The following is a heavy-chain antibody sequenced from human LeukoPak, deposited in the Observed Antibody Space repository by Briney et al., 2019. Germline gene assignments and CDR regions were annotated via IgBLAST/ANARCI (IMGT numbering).Heavy chain of an antibody. CDR2: ISYDGSNK. J-gene: IGHJ6*02. D-gene: IGHD6-13*01. Sequence: GGSLRLSCAASGFTFSSYGMHWVRQAPGKGLEWVAVISYDGSNKYYADSVKGRFTISRDNSKNTLYLQMNSLRAEDTAVYYCARDGKQLVYYYYGMDVWGQGTTVTVSS. V-gene: IGHV3-30*03. CDR3: ARDGKQLVYYYYGMDV. CDR1: GFTFSSYG.